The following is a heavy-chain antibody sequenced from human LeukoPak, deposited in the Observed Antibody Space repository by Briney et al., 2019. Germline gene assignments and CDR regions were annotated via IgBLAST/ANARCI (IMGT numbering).Heavy chain of an antibody. CDR2: IKQDGSEK. V-gene: IGHV3-7*03. CDR3: AKGSSSWYRFDY. CDR1: GFTFNNYW. Sequence: GGSLRLSCAASGFTFNNYWMNWVRQAPGKGLEWVANIKQDGSEKSYVDSVKGRFTISRDNAKNSLYLQMNSLRAEDTALYYCAKGSSSWYRFDYWGQGTLVTVSS. J-gene: IGHJ4*02. D-gene: IGHD6-13*01.